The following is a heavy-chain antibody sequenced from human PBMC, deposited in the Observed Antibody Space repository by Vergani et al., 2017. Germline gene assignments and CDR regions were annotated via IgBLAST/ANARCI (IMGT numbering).Heavy chain of an antibody. D-gene: IGHD1-1*01. CDR3: AGGPNEFDP. J-gene: IGHJ5*02. CDR1: GGSVSSGSYY. CDR2: IYYSGST. V-gene: IGHV4-61*10. Sequence: QVQLQESGPGLVKPSETLSLTCTVSGGSVSSGSYYWSWIRQPAGKGLEWIGYIYYSGSTNYNPSLKSRVTISVDTSKNQFSLKLSSVTAADTAVYYCAGGPNEFDPWGQGTLVTVSS.